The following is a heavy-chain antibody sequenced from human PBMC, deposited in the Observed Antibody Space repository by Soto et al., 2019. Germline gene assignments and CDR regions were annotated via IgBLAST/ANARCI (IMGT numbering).Heavy chain of an antibody. V-gene: IGHV4-39*01. J-gene: IGHJ4*02. Sequence: SETLSLTCTVSGASITIFNHYWDWIRQPPGKGLEWIGTIYYSGTTIYNPSLQSRVSMSVDTSMRQFSLKVYSVSAADTAVYFCARRATDGTGHHYFDYWGQGARVTVSS. CDR2: IYYSGTT. CDR3: ARRATDGTGHHYFDY. CDR1: GASITIFNHY.